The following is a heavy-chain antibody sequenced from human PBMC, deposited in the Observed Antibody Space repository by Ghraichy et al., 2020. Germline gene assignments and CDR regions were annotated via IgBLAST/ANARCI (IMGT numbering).Heavy chain of an antibody. CDR3: AKDSGHILDP. CDR2: ISYDGSKK. V-gene: IGHV3-30*18. CDR1: GFTFSSYA. Sequence: GGSLRLSCVASGFTFSSYAMHWVRQAPGKGLEWVAVISYDGSKKYYADSVKGRFTISRDNSKNTVDLQMNSLTAEDTAVYFCAKDSGHILDPWGQGTLVTVST. J-gene: IGHJ5*02.